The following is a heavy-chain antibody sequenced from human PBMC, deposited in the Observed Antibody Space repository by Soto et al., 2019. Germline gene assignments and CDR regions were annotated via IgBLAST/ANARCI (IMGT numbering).Heavy chain of an antibody. CDR2: IYYSGST. CDR1: GGSISSYY. D-gene: IGHD3-3*01. CDR3: ARHIALSGSIPFDY. J-gene: IGHJ4*02. Sequence: SETLSLTCTVSGGSISSYYWSWIRQPPGKGLEWIGYIYYSGSTNYNPSLKSRVTISVNTSENQFSLKLSSVTAADTAVYYCARHIALSGSIPFDYWGQGTRVTVSS. V-gene: IGHV4-59*08.